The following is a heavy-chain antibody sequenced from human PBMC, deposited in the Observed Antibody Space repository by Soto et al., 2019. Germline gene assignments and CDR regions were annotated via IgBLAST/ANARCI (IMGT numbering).Heavy chain of an antibody. CDR1: GYTLTELS. Sequence: ASVKVSCKVSGYTLTELSIHWVRQAPGKGLEWMGGFDPEDGETIYAQKFQGRVTMTEDTSTDTAYMELSSLRSEDTAVYYCATTPPVKGAKFDYWGQGTLVTVSP. V-gene: IGHV1-24*01. D-gene: IGHD3-16*02. CDR2: FDPEDGET. J-gene: IGHJ4*02. CDR3: ATTPPVKGAKFDY.